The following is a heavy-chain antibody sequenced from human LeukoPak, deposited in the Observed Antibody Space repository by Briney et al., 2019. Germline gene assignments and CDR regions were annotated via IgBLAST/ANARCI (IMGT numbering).Heavy chain of an antibody. CDR2: ISSNGGSI. V-gene: IGHV3-64*01. D-gene: IGHD6-19*01. Sequence: GGSLRLSCAASGFTFSDYAMHWVRQAPGKELEYVSAISSNGGSIHYENSVKGRFTISRDNSKNTLYLQMDSLRAEDMAVYYCARDTCGCGSGWHLYWYFDLWGRGTLVTVSS. J-gene: IGHJ2*01. CDR3: ARDTCGCGSGWHLYWYFDL. CDR1: GFTFSDYA.